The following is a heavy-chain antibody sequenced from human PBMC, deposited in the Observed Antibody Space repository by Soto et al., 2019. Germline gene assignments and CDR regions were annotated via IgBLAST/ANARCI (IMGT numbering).Heavy chain of an antibody. D-gene: IGHD3-22*01. V-gene: IGHV1-58*01. Sequence: SVKVSCKASGFTFTSSAVQWVRQARGQRLEWIGWIVVGSGNTNYAQKFQERVTITRDMSTSTAYMELSSLRSEDTAVYYCAADIYDSSGYYYYYHYGMDAWGQGTTVTVSS. CDR1: GFTFTSSA. CDR2: IVVGSGNT. J-gene: IGHJ6*02. CDR3: AADIYDSSGYYYYYHYGMDA.